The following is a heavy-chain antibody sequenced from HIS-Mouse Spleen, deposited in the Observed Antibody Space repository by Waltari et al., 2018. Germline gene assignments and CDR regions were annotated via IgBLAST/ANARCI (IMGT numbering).Heavy chain of an antibody. Sequence: QVQLVQSGAEVKKPGASVKVSCKASGYTFTSYDINWVRPATGQGLEWMGWMNPNTGKTGYAQKFQGRVTMTRNTSISTAYMELSSLRSEDTAVYYCARGHDYSNYFDYWGQGTLVTVSS. V-gene: IGHV1-8*01. CDR2: MNPNTGKT. CDR1: GYTFTSYD. J-gene: IGHJ4*02. CDR3: ARGHDYSNYFDY. D-gene: IGHD4-4*01.